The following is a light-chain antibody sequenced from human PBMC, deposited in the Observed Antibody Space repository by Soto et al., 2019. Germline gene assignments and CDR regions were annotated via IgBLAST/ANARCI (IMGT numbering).Light chain of an antibody. CDR2: GAS. CDR1: QSVSSN. Sequence: EIVMTQSPATLSVSPGERATLSCRASQSVSSNLAWYQQKPGQPPRLLIYGASTRATGIPARFSGSGSGTAFTLTISSLQSEDFAVYSCQQYNSWPPMYTFGQGTKLEIK. J-gene: IGKJ2*01. V-gene: IGKV3-15*01. CDR3: QQYNSWPPMYT.